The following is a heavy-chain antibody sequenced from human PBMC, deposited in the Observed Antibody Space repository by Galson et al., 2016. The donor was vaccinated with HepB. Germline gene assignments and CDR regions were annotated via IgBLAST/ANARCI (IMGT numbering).Heavy chain of an antibody. V-gene: IGHV3-21*01. CDR3: AREGGGYTSFWPEYYYGMDV. CDR2: ISSSSAYI. D-gene: IGHD6-13*01. J-gene: IGHJ6*02. Sequence: LEWVSSISSSSAYIYYAGSVKGRFTISRDNAKNSLYLQMTSLRPEDTAVYYCAREGGGYTSFWPEYYYGMDVWGQGTPVTVSS.